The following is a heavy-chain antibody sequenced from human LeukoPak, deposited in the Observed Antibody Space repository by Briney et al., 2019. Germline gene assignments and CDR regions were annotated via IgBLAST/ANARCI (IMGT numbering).Heavy chain of an antibody. D-gene: IGHD3-10*01. CDR1: GGSFSGYY. Sequence: SESLSLTCAVYGGSFSGYYWSWIRQPPGKGLEWIGEINHSGSTNYNPSLKSRVTISVDTSKNQFSLKLSSVTAADTAVYYCARTLHSYGSGSYAYWGQGTLVTVSS. V-gene: IGHV4-34*01. CDR2: INHSGST. J-gene: IGHJ4*02. CDR3: ARTLHSYGSGSYAY.